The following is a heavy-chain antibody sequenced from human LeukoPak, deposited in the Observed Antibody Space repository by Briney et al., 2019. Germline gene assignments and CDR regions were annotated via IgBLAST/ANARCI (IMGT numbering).Heavy chain of an antibody. CDR3: ATSARTYLGSSLDY. CDR2: ISSGGTYK. J-gene: IGHJ4*02. Sequence: PGGSLRLSCAASGFTFSDYTMNWVRQAPGKGLEWVSSISSGGTYKYYADSVKGRFTISRDNAKNTLYLQMNSLRAEDTALYYCATSARTYLGSSLDYWGQGTLVTASS. V-gene: IGHV3-21*01. D-gene: IGHD2-15*01. CDR1: GFTFSDYT.